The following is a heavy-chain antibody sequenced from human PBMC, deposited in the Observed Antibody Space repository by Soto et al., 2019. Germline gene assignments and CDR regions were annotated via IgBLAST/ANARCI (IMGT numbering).Heavy chain of an antibody. J-gene: IGHJ4*02. CDR2: INSDGSRP. D-gene: IGHD6-19*01. CDR3: AVAVAGPTAIGY. Sequence: EVQLVESGGGLVQPGGSLRLSCAASGFTFSSYWMHWVRQAPGKGLVWVSRINSDGSRPSYADSVKGRFTISRDNATNTLYLQMNSLRAEDTAVYYCAVAVAGPTAIGYWGQGTLVTVSS. V-gene: IGHV3-74*01. CDR1: GFTFSSYW.